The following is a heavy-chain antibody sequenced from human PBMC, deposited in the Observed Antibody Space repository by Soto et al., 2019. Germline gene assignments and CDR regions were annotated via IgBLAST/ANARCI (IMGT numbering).Heavy chain of an antibody. CDR1: GGTFSSYA. D-gene: IGHD4-4*01. J-gene: IGHJ6*02. CDR3: ARVPPTNYATTLGYYNSMDV. CDR2: IIPICGTA. V-gene: IGHV1-69*01. Sequence: QVQLVQSGAEVKKPGSSVKVSCKASGGTFSSYAISWVRQAPGQGLEWMGGIIPICGTANYAQKFKGRVTITADESTSTANMEQSSLRSEDTARDYCARVPPTNYATTLGYYNSMDVWGQGTTVTVSS.